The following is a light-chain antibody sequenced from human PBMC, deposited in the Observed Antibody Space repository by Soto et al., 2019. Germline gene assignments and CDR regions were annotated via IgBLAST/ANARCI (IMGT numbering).Light chain of an antibody. CDR3: QHYNSYSEA. V-gene: IGKV1-5*03. J-gene: IGKJ1*01. Sequence: DIQLTQSPSTLSASVGDRVTITCRASQSVNTWLAWFQQKPGKAPKLLIYKASTLESGVPSRFNGSGSGTEFTLTISSLQPDDFATYYCQHYNSYSEAFGQGTKVDIK. CDR2: KAS. CDR1: QSVNTW.